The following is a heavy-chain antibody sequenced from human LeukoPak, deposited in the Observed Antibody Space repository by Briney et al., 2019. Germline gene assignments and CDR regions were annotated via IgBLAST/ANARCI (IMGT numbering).Heavy chain of an antibody. CDR3: ARTVGALDAFDI. CDR2: INHSGST. J-gene: IGHJ3*02. V-gene: IGHV4-34*01. CDR1: GGSFSGYY. D-gene: IGHD1-26*01. Sequence: PSETLSLTCAVYGGSFSGYYWSWIRQPPGKGLEWIGEINHSGSTNYNPSLKSRVTISVDTSKNQFSLKLSSVTAADTAVYYCARTVGALDAFDIWGQGTMVTVSS.